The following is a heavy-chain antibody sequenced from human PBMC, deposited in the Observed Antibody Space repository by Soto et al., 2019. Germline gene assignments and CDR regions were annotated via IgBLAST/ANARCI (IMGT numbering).Heavy chain of an antibody. CDR2: INPSGGST. J-gene: IGHJ6*02. CDR3: ASEKTGIVDGDYGMDV. V-gene: IGHV1-46*01. CDR1: GYTFTSYY. D-gene: IGHD1-26*01. Sequence: ASVKVSCKASGYTFTSYYMHWVRQAPGQGLEWMGIINPSGGSTSYAQKFQGRVTMTGDTSTSTVYMELSSLRSEDTAVYYCASEKTGIVDGDYGMDVWGQGTTVTAP.